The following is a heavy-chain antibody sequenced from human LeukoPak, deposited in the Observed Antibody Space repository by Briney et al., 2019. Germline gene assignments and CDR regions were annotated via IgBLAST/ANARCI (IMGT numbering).Heavy chain of an antibody. CDR3: ARSRSASGSSHWFDP. D-gene: IGHD3-10*01. J-gene: IGHJ5*02. V-gene: IGHV4-38-2*01. Sequence: SETLSLTCAVSGYSISSGYYWGWIRQPPGKGLEWIGSIYHSGSTYYNPSLKSRVTIAVDTSNNQFSLKLNSVIAADTAVYYCARSRSASGSSHWFDPWGQGTLVTVSS. CDR1: GYSISSGYY. CDR2: IYHSGST.